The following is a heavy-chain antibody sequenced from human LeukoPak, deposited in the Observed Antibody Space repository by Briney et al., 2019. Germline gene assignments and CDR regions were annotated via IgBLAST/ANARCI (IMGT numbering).Heavy chain of an antibody. CDR3: ARVAGYYYGMDV. Sequence: SSETLSLTCSVSGGSISSSSYYWGWIRQSPGKGLEWIGSMYYSGSTYYNPSLKSRVTISVDKSKNQFSLKLSSVTAADTAVYYCARVAGYYYGMDVWGQGTTVTVSS. J-gene: IGHJ6*02. V-gene: IGHV4-39*07. CDR1: GGSISSSSYY. CDR2: MYYSGST.